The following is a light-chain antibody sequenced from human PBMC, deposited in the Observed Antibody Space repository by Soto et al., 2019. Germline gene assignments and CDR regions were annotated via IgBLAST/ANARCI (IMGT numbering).Light chain of an antibody. Sequence: QAVVTQEPSLVVSPGGTVTLTCASSAGAVSTTNWPNWFQQKPGQAPRALIYSTDNKHAWTPARFSGTLLGGKAVLALSGAQPEDEAEYYCSLYYSGAHRVIGGGTKLTVL. CDR2: STD. V-gene: IGLV7-43*01. CDR1: AGAVSTTNW. CDR3: SLYYSGAHRV. J-gene: IGLJ2*01.